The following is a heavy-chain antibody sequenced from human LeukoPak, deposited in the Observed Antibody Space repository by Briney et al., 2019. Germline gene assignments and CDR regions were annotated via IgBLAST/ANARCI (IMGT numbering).Heavy chain of an antibody. CDR1: GYTFTSYD. CDR3: ARVGGREYYDFWSGSIDY. Sequence: ASVKVSCKASGYTFTSYDINWVRQATGQGLEWMGWMNPNSGNTGYAQKLQGRVTMTTDTSTSTAYMELRSLRSDDTAVYYCARVGGREYYDFWSGSIDYWGQGTLVTVSS. D-gene: IGHD3-3*01. CDR2: MNPNSGNT. J-gene: IGHJ4*02. V-gene: IGHV1-8*01.